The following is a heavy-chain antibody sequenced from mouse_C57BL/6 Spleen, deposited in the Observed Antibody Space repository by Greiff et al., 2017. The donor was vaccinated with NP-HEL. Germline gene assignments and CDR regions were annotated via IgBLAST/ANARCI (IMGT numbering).Heavy chain of an antibody. V-gene: IGHV1-4*01. CDR3: ARDTTVVAYYAMDY. CDR2: INPSSGYT. CDR1: GYTFTSYT. Sequence: VQLQQSGAELARPGASVKMSCKASGYTFTSYTMHWVKQRPGQGLEWIGYINPSSGYTKYNQKFKDKATLTADKSSSTAYMQLSSLTSEDSAVYYCARDTTVVAYYAMDYWGPGTSVTVSS. D-gene: IGHD1-1*01. J-gene: IGHJ4*01.